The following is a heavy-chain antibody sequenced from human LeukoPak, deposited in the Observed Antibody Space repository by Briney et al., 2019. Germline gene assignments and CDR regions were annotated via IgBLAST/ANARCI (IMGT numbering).Heavy chain of an antibody. Sequence: KPSETLSLTCSVSGGSISSTSYYWGWIRQPPGKGLEWIGSINYSGNTYYNPSLKSRVIMSVDSSKNQFSLNLTSLTAADTAVYYRARASFRFGESPGSFGPWAQGALVTVSS. CDR1: GGSISSTSYY. D-gene: IGHD3-10*01. CDR2: INYSGNT. V-gene: IGHV4-39*07. J-gene: IGHJ5*02. CDR3: ARASFRFGESPGSFGP.